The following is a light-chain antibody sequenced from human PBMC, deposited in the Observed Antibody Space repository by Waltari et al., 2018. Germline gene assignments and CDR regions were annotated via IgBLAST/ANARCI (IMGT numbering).Light chain of an antibody. Sequence: SYELTQPPSVSVSPGQTASITCSGDKLGDKYACWYQQKPGQSPVLVIYQDIKRPSGIPERFSGTNSGNTATVTISGSQAMDEADYYCQAWDSRVVFGGGTKLTVL. V-gene: IGLV3-1*01. CDR3: QAWDSRVV. CDR1: KLGDKY. J-gene: IGLJ2*01. CDR2: QDI.